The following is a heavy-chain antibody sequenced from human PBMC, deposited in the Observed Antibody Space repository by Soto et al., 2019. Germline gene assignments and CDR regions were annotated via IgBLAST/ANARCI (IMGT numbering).Heavy chain of an antibody. CDR1: GGSISSSSYY. CDR2: IYYSGST. J-gene: IGHJ6*03. CDR3: ARHIPNYYGSGSPNPYYYYMDV. Sequence: SETLSLTCTVSGGSISSSSYYWGWISQPPGKGLEWIGSIYYSGSTYYNPSLKSRVTISVDTSKNQFSLKLSSVTAADTAVYYCARHIPNYYGSGSPNPYYYYMDVWGKGTTVTVSS. V-gene: IGHV4-39*01. D-gene: IGHD3-10*01.